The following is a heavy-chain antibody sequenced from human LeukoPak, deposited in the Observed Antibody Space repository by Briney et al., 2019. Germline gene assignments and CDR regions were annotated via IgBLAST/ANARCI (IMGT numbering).Heavy chain of an antibody. CDR3: AGGVGASHFDY. Sequence: GGSLSLSCAASGFPFSTYWMSWVRQAPGKGLEWVAIIKQDGTEKYYVDSVKGRFTISRDNAENSLCLQMNSLRAEDTAVYYCAGGVGASHFDYWGQGTLVTVAS. D-gene: IGHD1-26*01. CDR1: GFPFSTYW. CDR2: IKQDGTEK. V-gene: IGHV3-7*04. J-gene: IGHJ4*02.